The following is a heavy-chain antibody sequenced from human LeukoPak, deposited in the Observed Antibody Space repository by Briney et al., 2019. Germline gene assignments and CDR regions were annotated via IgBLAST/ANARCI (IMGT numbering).Heavy chain of an antibody. J-gene: IGHJ4*02. V-gene: IGHV3-74*01. D-gene: IGHD2-21*01. CDR1: GFTFSSYW. CDR3: AKEAGTSLIDAGAFDS. Sequence: GGSLRLSCAASGFTFSSYWMHWVRQAPGKGLVWVSRINSDGSSTSYADSVKGRFTISRDNAKNTLYLQMNSLRAGDTAVYLCAKEAGTSLIDAGAFDSWGQGTLVTVSS. CDR2: INSDGSST.